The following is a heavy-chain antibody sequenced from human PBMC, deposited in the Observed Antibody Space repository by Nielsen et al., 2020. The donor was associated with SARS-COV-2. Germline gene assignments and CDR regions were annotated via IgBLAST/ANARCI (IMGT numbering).Heavy chain of an antibody. CDR2: IWYDGSNK. CDR1: GFTFSSYG. J-gene: IGHJ4*02. D-gene: IGHD2-2*01. CDR3: ARDRCSSTSCQGYFDY. Sequence: GGSLRLSCAASGFTFSSYGMHSVRQAPGKGLEWVAVIWYDGSNKYYADSVKGRFTISRDNSKNTLYLQMNSLRAEDTAVYYCARDRCSSTSCQGYFDYWGQGTLVTVSS. V-gene: IGHV3-33*01.